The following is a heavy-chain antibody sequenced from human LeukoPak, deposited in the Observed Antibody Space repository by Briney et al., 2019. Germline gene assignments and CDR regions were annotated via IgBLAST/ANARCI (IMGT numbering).Heavy chain of an antibody. J-gene: IGHJ4*02. D-gene: IGHD1-26*01. CDR3: ARDSDGDYYFDY. V-gene: IGHV4-30-2*01. Sequence: SQTLSLTCAVSGGSISSGGDSWSWIRQPPGKGLEWIGYIYHSGSTYYNPSLKSRVTISVDRSKNQFSLKLSSVTAADTAVYYCARDSDGDYYFDYWGQGTLVTVSS. CDR1: GGSISSGGDS. CDR2: IYHSGST.